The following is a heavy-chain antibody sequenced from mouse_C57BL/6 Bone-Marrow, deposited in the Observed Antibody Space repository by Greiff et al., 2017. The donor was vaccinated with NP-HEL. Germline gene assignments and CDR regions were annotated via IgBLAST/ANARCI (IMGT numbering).Heavy chain of an antibody. V-gene: IGHV1-69*01. D-gene: IGHD2-4*01. CDR3: ARGDYEGDD. CDR2: IDPSDSYT. J-gene: IGHJ2*01. Sequence: QVQLQQPGAELVMPGASVKLSCKASGYTFTSYWMHWVKQRPGQGLEWIGEIDPSDSYTNYNQKFKGKSTLTVDKSSSKAYMQLSSQASEDSAVYYCARGDYEGDDWGRGTTLTVSA. CDR1: GYTFTSYW.